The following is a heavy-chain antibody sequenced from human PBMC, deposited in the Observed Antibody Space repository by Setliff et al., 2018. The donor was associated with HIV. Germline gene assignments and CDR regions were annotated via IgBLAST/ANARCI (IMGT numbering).Heavy chain of an antibody. V-gene: IGHV4-59*12. J-gene: IGHJ4*02. CDR1: GGSISSYY. D-gene: IGHD2-21*02. CDR2: IYFSGSA. Sequence: PSETLSLTCTVSGGSISSYYWNWIRQPPGKGLEWIGYIYFSGSATHNPSLTSPVTISVDTSKNEVYLTLSSVTAADTAVYYCARGRVFCDGDSCYHFDYWGQGVLVTVSS. CDR3: ARGRVFCDGDSCYHFDY.